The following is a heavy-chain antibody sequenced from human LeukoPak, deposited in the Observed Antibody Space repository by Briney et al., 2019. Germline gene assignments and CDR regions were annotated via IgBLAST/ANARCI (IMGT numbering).Heavy chain of an antibody. CDR3: ARAHDLDY. J-gene: IGHJ4*02. D-gene: IGHD3-3*01. V-gene: IGHV4-34*01. Sequence: SETLSLTCAVYGGSFSGYYWSWIRQPPGKGLEWIGEINHSGSTNYNPSLKSRVTISVDTSKNQFSLKLSSVTAADTAVYYCARAHDLDYWGQGTLDTVSS. CDR2: INHSGST. CDR1: GGSFSGYY.